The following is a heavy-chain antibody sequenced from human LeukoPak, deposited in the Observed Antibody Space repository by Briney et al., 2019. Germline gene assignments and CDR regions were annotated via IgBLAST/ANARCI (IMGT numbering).Heavy chain of an antibody. CDR3: ARAQYYYDSSGLHFDY. CDR2: INPSGGST. J-gene: IGHJ4*02. V-gene: IGHV1-46*01. CDR1: GYTFTSYY. D-gene: IGHD3-22*01. Sequence: ASVKVSCKASGYTFTSYYMHWVRQAPGQGLEWMGIINPSGGSTSYAQKFQGKVTMTRDTSTSTVYMELISLRSEDTAVYYCARAQYYYDSSGLHFDYWGQGTLVTVSS.